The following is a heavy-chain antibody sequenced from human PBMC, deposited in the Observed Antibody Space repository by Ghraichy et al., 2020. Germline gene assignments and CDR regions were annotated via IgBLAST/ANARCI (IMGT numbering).Heavy chain of an antibody. V-gene: IGHV4-39*01. J-gene: IGHJ4*02. CDR2: IYYSGST. D-gene: IGHD3-16*01. CDR1: GGSISSSSYY. CDR3: ARAIFGGVYFDY. Sequence: SETLSLTCTVSGGSISSSSYYWGWIRQPPGKGLEWIGSIYYSGSTYYKPSLKSRVTISVDTSKNQFSLKLSSVTAADTAVDYCARAIFGGVYFDYWGQGTLVTVSS.